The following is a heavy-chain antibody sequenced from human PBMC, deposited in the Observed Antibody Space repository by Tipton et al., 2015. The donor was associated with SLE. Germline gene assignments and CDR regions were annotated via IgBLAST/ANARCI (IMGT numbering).Heavy chain of an antibody. CDR1: GGSVIGYY. Sequence: TLSLTCTVNGGSVIGYYWSWIRQPPGKGLEWIGEINHGGSTNYNSSLKSRVTISLDMPNNQFSLNLRSLTAADTAVYYCARSRLYPGPDAFDVWGQGTMVTVSS. CDR2: INHGGST. CDR3: ARSRLYPGPDAFDV. J-gene: IGHJ3*01. V-gene: IGHV4-34*01. D-gene: IGHD3-10*01.